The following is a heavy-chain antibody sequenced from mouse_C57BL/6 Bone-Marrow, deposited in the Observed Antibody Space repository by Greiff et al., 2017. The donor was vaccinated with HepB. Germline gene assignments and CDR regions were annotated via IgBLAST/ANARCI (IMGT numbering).Heavy chain of an antibody. Sequence: EVKLMESGAELVRPGASVKLSCTASGFNIKDDYMHWVKQRPEQGLEWIGWIDPENGDTEYASKFQGKATITADTSSNTAYLQLSSLTSEDTAVYYCTSWGSYAMDYWGQGTSVTVSS. CDR3: TSWGSYAMDY. CDR1: GFNIKDDY. J-gene: IGHJ4*01. V-gene: IGHV14-4*01. CDR2: IDPENGDT.